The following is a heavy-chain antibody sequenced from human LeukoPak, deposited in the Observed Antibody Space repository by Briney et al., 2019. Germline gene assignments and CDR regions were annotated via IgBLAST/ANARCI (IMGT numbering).Heavy chain of an antibody. Sequence: GGSLRLSCAASGFIFSSYGMTWVRQAPGKGLEWVSAISGSGSGGSTYYADSVKGRFTISRDNSKNTLYLQMNSLRAEDTAVYYCAIERAGERPRPLLNYYYMDVWGKGTTVTISS. V-gene: IGHV3-23*01. J-gene: IGHJ6*03. D-gene: IGHD3-16*01. CDR1: GFIFSSYG. CDR2: ISGSGSGGST. CDR3: AIERAGERPRPLLNYYYMDV.